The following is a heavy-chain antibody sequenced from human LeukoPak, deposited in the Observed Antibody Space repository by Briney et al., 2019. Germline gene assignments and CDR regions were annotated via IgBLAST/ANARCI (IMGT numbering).Heavy chain of an antibody. CDR3: ARAHTYYYGSGSSYFDY. Sequence: SETLSLTCTVSGGSISSSSYYWGWIRQPPGKGLEWIGSIYYSGSTYYNPSLKSRVTISVDTSKNQFSLKLSSVTAADTAVYYCARAHTYYYGSGSSYFDYWGQGTLVTVSS. CDR2: IYYSGST. V-gene: IGHV4-39*07. D-gene: IGHD3-10*01. J-gene: IGHJ4*02. CDR1: GGSISSSSYY.